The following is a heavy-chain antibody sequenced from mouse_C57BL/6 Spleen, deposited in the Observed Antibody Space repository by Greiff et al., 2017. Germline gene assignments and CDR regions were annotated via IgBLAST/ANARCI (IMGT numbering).Heavy chain of an antibody. J-gene: IGHJ3*01. CDR3: ARDSTSWFAY. Sequence: QVQLQQSGAGLARPGASVKLSCKASGYTFTSYGISWVKQRTGQGLEWIGEIYPRSGNTYYNEKFKGKATLTADKSSSTAYMELRSLTSEDSAVYFCARDSTSWFAYWGQGTLVTVSA. D-gene: IGHD5-1*01. V-gene: IGHV1-81*01. CDR2: IYPRSGNT. CDR1: GYTFTSYG.